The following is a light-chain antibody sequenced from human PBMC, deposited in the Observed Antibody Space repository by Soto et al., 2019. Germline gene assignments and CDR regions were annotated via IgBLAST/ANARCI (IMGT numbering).Light chain of an antibody. CDR3: QQRSNWPPALT. Sequence: EIVLTQSPATLSLSPGERATLSCRASQSVSSYLAWYQQKPGQAPRLLNYDASNRATGIPARFSGSGSGTDFTLTISSLEPEDFAVYYCQQRSNWPPALTFGGGTKVDIK. CDR2: DAS. V-gene: IGKV3-11*01. CDR1: QSVSSY. J-gene: IGKJ4*01.